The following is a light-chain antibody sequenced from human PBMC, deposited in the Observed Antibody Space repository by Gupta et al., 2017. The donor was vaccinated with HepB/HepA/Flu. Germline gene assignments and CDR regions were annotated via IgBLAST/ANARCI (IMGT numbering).Light chain of an antibody. Sequence: DIQMTQSTSTLSASVGDRVTISCRASQSISSWLAWYQQKPGKAPKVLIYSTSNLETGVPSRFSGSGSGTEFTLTISSLQPEDFATYYCQQCNSYPWTFGQGTKVEIK. J-gene: IGKJ1*01. CDR1: QSISSW. CDR3: QQCNSYPWT. CDR2: STS. V-gene: IGKV1-5*03.